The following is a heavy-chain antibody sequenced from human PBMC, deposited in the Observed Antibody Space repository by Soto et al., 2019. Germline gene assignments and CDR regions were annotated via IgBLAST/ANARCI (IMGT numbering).Heavy chain of an antibody. D-gene: IGHD3-22*01. CDR2: IYYDGTI. J-gene: IGHJ6*02. CDR3: ARGGYYDSSGYYYVVYYYYGMDV. CDR1: GGSISGYY. Sequence: PSETLSLTCTVSGGSISGYYWAWVRQPPEKGLEWIGFIYYDGTISSNPSLNSRVTLSVDTSKNQFSLKLNSVAAADTAIYYCARGGYYDSSGYYYVVYYYYGMDVWGQGTTVTVSS. V-gene: IGHV4-59*08.